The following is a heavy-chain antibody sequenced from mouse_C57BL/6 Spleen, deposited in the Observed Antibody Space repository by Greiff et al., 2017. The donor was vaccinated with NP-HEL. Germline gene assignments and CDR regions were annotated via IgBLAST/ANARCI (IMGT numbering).Heavy chain of an antibody. V-gene: IGHV5-17*01. CDR2: ISSGSSTI. D-gene: IGHD1-1*01. J-gene: IGHJ4*01. CDR3: ARRATVVATRGMDY. Sequence: EVQGVESGGGLVKPGGSLKLSCAASGFTFSDYGMHWVRQAPEKGLEWVAYISSGSSTIYYADTVKGRFTISRDNAKNTLFLQMTSLRSEDTAMYYCARRATVVATRGMDYWGQRTSVTVSS. CDR1: GFTFSDYG.